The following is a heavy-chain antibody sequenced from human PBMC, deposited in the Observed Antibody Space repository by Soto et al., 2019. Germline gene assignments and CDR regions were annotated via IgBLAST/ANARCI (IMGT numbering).Heavy chain of an antibody. CDR3: ARLAVAGTGDYYYYGMDV. Sequence: PSETQSLTCTVSGGSISSYDWSWIRQPPGKGLEWIGYIYYSGSTNYNPSLKSRVTISVDTSKNQFSLKLSSVTAADTAVYYCARLAVAGTGDYYYYGMDVWGQGTTVTVSS. D-gene: IGHD6-19*01. CDR1: GGSISSYD. V-gene: IGHV4-59*01. CDR2: IYYSGST. J-gene: IGHJ6*02.